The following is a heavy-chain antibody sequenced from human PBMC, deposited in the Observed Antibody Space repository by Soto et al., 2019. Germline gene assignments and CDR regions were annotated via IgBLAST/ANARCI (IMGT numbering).Heavy chain of an antibody. CDR1: GFMFSGYA. V-gene: IGHV3-23*01. D-gene: IGHD2-15*01. CDR3: VKDLAASGWFDP. Sequence: EVQLLESGGGLAQPGESLTISCAASGFMFSGYAMSWVRQATGKGLEWVAAVSNSGTSTAYADSVKGRFTISRDNSKNTLYLQMSSLGAEDTALYYCVKDLAASGWFDPWGQGTLVIVSS. J-gene: IGHJ5*02. CDR2: VSNSGTST.